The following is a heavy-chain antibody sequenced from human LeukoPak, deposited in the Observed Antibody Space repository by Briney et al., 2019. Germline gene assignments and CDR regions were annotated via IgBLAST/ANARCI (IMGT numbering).Heavy chain of an antibody. CDR2: ISWNSGSI. Sequence: GGSLRLSCAASGFTFYDYARLWVRHAPGKGREGGSGISWNSGSIDYADSVNGRFTISRDNAKNSLYLQMNSLRADDTALYYSAKGATIFGVVRVFDYWGQGTLVTVSS. CDR3: AKGATIFGVVRVFDY. J-gene: IGHJ4*02. D-gene: IGHD3-3*01. CDR1: GFTFYDYA. V-gene: IGHV3-9*01.